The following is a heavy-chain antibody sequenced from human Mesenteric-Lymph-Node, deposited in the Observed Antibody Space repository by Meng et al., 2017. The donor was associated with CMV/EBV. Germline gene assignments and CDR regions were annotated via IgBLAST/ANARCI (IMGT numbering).Heavy chain of an antibody. Sequence: GESLKISCAASGFTISSYWMHWVRQAPGKGLVWVSRINPHGNITVYADSVKGRFTTSRDNTKNTLYLQMNGLRADDTALYYCTRRLPAAPFDYWGQGALVTVSS. CDR2: INPHGNIT. V-gene: IGHV3-74*01. CDR1: GFTISSYW. CDR3: TRRLPAAPFDY. D-gene: IGHD2-2*01. J-gene: IGHJ4*02.